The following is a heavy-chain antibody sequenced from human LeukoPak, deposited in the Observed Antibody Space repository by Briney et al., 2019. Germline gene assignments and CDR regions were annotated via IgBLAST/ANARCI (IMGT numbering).Heavy chain of an antibody. D-gene: IGHD3-22*01. Sequence: GGSLRLSCAASGFTFSDYYMSWIRQAPGKGLEWVSYISSSGSTIYYADSVKGRFTISRDKAKNSLYLQMNSLRAEDTAVYYCARDLYYDSSGLFGYWGQGTLVTVSS. CDR2: ISSSGSTI. CDR1: GFTFSDYY. CDR3: ARDLYYDSSGLFGY. V-gene: IGHV3-11*01. J-gene: IGHJ4*02.